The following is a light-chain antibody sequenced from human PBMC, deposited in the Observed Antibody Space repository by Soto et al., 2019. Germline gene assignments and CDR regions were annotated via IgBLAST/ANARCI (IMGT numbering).Light chain of an antibody. J-gene: IGKJ1*01. CDR3: QQLDSNPPWT. CDR2: LAS. Sequence: PSSLSASVGDTVTISCRASQTIDNYLAWYQQYPGRAPKLLIYLASTLQSGVPSRFSGSGSGTDFTLTITSLQPEDFGTYYCQQLDSNPPWTFGQGTKVDIK. CDR1: QTIDNY. V-gene: IGKV1-9*01.